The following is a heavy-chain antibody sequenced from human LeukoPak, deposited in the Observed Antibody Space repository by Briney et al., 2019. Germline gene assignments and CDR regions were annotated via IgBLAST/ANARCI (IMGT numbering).Heavy chain of an antibody. CDR2: ISRNSGSI. Sequence: PGGSLRLSCAASGFTFDDYAMHSVRHTPGKGLEWVSGISRNSGSIASADSVKGRFPISRDNAKFSLYLQMNSLRAEDTALYYCAKAPSYGSGSSGLDYWGQGTLVTVSS. V-gene: IGHV3-9*01. J-gene: IGHJ4*02. CDR3: AKAPSYGSGSSGLDY. D-gene: IGHD3-10*01. CDR1: GFTFDDYA.